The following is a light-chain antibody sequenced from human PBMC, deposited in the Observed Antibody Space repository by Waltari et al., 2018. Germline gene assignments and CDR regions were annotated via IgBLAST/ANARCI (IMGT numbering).Light chain of an antibody. Sequence: QSAPTQPPSVSGSPGQSVTISCTGTSSDIGFYNRVAWYQQPPGTAPKLIIFEVSKRPSGVPDRYSGSKSGNTASLTISGRQAEDDANYYCSSYASGSTYVYGTGTRVTVL. CDR3: SSYASGSTYV. CDR1: SSDIGFYNR. V-gene: IGLV2-18*02. CDR2: EVS. J-gene: IGLJ1*01.